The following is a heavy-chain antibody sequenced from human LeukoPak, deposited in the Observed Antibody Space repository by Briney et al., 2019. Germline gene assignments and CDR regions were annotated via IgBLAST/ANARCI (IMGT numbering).Heavy chain of an antibody. D-gene: IGHD6-13*01. Sequence: PSETLSLTCTVSGGSISTYYWSWIRQPPGKRLEWIGYIYSSGSTNYNPSLNSRVTISLDTSKNQFSLKLSSVTAADTAVYYCARGPIDYYSSRSDYRFDPWGQGTLVTVSS. V-gene: IGHV4-59*01. CDR3: ARGPIDYYSSRSDYRFDP. CDR2: IYSSGST. J-gene: IGHJ5*02. CDR1: GGSISTYY.